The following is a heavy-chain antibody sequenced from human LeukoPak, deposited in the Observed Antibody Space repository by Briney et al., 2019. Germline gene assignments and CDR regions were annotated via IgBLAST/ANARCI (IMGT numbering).Heavy chain of an antibody. D-gene: IGHD1-26*01. V-gene: IGHV1-69*02. CDR1: GGTFSSYT. J-gene: IGHJ4*02. Sequence: GSSVKVSCKASGGTFSSYTISWVRQAPGQGLEWMGRIIPILGIANYAQKFQGRVTITADKSTSTAYMELSSLRSEDTAVYYCASGWERRHFDYWGQGTLVTVSS. CDR2: IIPILGIA. CDR3: ASGWERRHFDY.